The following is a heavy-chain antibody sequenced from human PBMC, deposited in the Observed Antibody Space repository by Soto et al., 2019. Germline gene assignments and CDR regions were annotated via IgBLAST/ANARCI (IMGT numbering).Heavy chain of an antibody. Sequence: QVQLVQSGAEVKKPGASVKVSCKASGYTFTSYDINWVRQATGQGLEWMRWMNPNSGNTGYAQKFQGRVTMTRNTSISTVYMELSSLRSEDTAVYYCARGRMAGVLCYYMDVWVKGTTVTVSS. CDR2: MNPNSGNT. CDR1: GYTFTSYD. V-gene: IGHV1-8*01. CDR3: ARGRMAGVLCYYMDV. D-gene: IGHD3-10*01. J-gene: IGHJ6*03.